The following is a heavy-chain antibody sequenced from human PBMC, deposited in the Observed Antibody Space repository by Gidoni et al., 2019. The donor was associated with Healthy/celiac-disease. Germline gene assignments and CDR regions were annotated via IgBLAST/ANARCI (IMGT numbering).Heavy chain of an antibody. CDR2: IWYDGSNK. J-gene: IGHJ4*02. Sequence: QVQLVESGAGVVQPGRSPRPSCAASGFTFSSYGMHWVRQAPGQGVAWVAVIWYDGSNKYDADSVKGRFTISRDNSKNTLYLQMNSLRAEDTAVYYCARDRSSEIDYWGQGTLVTVSS. D-gene: IGHD3-10*01. CDR1: GFTFSSYG. V-gene: IGHV3-33*01. CDR3: ARDRSSEIDY.